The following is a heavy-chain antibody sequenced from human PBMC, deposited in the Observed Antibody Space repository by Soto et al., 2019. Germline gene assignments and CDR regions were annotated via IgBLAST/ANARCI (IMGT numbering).Heavy chain of an antibody. CDR3: AKDMHNWNYYYGMDV. J-gene: IGHJ6*02. V-gene: IGHV3-23*01. CDR1: GFTFSSYA. Sequence: GXSLRLSCAASGFTFSSYAMSWVRQAPVKGLEWVSATSGSGGSTYYADSVKGRFTISRDNSKNTLYLQMNSLRAEDTAVYYCAKDMHNWNYYYGMDVWGQGTTVTVSS. D-gene: IGHD1-20*01. CDR2: TSGSGGST.